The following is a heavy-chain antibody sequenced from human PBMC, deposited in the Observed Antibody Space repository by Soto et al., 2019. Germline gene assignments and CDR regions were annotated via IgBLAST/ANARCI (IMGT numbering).Heavy chain of an antibody. J-gene: IGHJ4*02. V-gene: IGHV1-18*01. CDR2: ISAYNGNT. Sequence: ASVKVSCKASGYTFTSYGISWVRQAPGQGLEWMGWISAYNGNTNYAQKLQGRVTMTTDTSTSTAYMELRSLRSDDTAVYYCARHVHGYCSSPSCHTDYWGQGTLVTVSS. D-gene: IGHD2-2*02. CDR1: GYTFTSYG. CDR3: ARHVHGYCSSPSCHTDY.